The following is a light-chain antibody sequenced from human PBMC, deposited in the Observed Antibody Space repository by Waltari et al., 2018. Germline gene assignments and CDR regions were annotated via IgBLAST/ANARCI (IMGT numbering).Light chain of an antibody. CDR1: SRDIGADNF. J-gene: IGLJ2*01. CDR2: DVS. V-gene: IGLV2-14*03. CDR3: SSYTTTNIVV. Sequence: SALTPPAPVSGSPGQSLTTSCTGRSRDIGADNFVPWYQQPPGKAPQLMIYDVSKRPSGVSNRFSGSKSGNTASLTIYGLQVEDEADYFCSSYTTTNIVVFGGGTGLTVL.